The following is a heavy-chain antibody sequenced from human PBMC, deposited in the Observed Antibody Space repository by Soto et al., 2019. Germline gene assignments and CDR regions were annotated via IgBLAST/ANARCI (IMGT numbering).Heavy chain of an antibody. J-gene: IGHJ6*02. CDR3: ASSGSSHYYYGMDV. CDR2: IDYSGST. D-gene: IGHD6-6*01. Sequence: SVTCTVAGGSISNGGYYWSWIRQHPGKRLEWIGYIDYSGSTYYNPSLKSRVTISVDTSKNQFSLKLSSVTAADTAVYYCASSGSSHYYYGMDVWGEGTTVTVSS. CDR1: GGSISNGGYY. V-gene: IGHV4-31*03.